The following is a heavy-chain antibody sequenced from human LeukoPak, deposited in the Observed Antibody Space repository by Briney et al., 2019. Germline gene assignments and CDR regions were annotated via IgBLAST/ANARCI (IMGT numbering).Heavy chain of an antibody. V-gene: IGHV3-21*01. Sequence: GGSLRLSCATSGFTFTSYTMSWVRQAPGKGLGWVSSISLTGSYINYADSVKGQFIISRDNAKNSLYLQMNSLRVEDTAVYYCAAYSSGKFDYWGQGTLVTVSS. CDR1: GFTFTSYT. CDR3: AAYSSGKFDY. CDR2: ISLTGSYI. D-gene: IGHD6-19*01. J-gene: IGHJ4*02.